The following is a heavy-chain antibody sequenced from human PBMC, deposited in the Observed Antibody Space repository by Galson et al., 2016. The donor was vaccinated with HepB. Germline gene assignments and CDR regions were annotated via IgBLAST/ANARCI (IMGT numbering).Heavy chain of an antibody. CDR1: GFSLETYA. D-gene: IGHD5-18*01. CDR3: ARHRYSYGLYFDQ. V-gene: IGHV3-23*01. Sequence: SLRLSCAASGFSLETYAMSWVRQAPGKGLEWVSFISGSGGSKHYADSVRGWFSVSRDNAQNILYMQMNTLRAEDTAVYYCARHRYSYGLYFDQWGQGTLVSVSS. CDR2: ISGSGGSK. J-gene: IGHJ4*02.